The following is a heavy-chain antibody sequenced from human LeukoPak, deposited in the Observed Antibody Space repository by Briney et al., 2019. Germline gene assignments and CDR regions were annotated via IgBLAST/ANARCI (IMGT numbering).Heavy chain of an antibody. J-gene: IGHJ4*02. CDR2: IYYSGST. V-gene: IGHV4-39*01. CDR3: ARSKRDWGSYRPRGEDY. Sequence: PSDTLSLTCTVSGGSISSSSYYWRWIPHPPGKALEWIGSIYYSGSTYYIPSLKGRVTISVDTSKNQFSLKLSSVTAADTAVYYCARSKRDWGSYRPRGEDYWGQGTLVTVSS. D-gene: IGHD3-16*02. CDR1: GGSISSSSYY.